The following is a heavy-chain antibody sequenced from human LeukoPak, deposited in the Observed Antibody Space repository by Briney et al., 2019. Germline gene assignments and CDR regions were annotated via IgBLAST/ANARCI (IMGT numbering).Heavy chain of an antibody. V-gene: IGHV4-34*01. CDR1: GGSSSGYY. CDR3: ARENPRDAFDI. Sequence: SETLSLTCAVYGGSSSGYYWSWIRQPPGKGLEWIGEINHSGSTNYNPSLKSRVTISVDTSKNQFSLKLSSVTAADTAVYYCARENPRDAFDIWGQGTMVTVSS. J-gene: IGHJ3*02. CDR2: INHSGST.